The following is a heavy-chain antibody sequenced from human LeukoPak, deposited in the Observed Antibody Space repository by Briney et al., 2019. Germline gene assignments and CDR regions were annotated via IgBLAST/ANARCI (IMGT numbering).Heavy chain of an antibody. V-gene: IGHV4-34*01. CDR1: GGSFSGYY. CDR2: INHSGST. CDR3: ARAHRHYYCSGGSCYFDY. J-gene: IGHJ4*02. Sequence: LETLCLTCAVYGGSFSGYYWSWIRQPPGKGLEWIGEINHSGSTNYNPSLKSRVTISVDTSKNQFSLKLSSVTAADTAVYYCARAHRHYYCSGGSCYFDYWGQGTLVTVSS. D-gene: IGHD2-15*01.